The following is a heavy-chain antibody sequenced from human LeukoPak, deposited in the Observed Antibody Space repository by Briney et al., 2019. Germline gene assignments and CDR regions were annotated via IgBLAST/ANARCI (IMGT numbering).Heavy chain of an antibody. Sequence: GGSLRLSCAASGFTFSSYWMSWVRQAPGKGLEWVANIKQDGSEKYYVDSVKGRFTISRDNAKNSLYLQMNSLRAEDTAVYYCATALSPGSGGSSPNWGQGTMVTVSS. D-gene: IGHD2-15*01. CDR3: ATALSPGSGGSSPN. CDR1: GFTFSSYW. V-gene: IGHV3-7*01. CDR2: IKQDGSEK. J-gene: IGHJ3*01.